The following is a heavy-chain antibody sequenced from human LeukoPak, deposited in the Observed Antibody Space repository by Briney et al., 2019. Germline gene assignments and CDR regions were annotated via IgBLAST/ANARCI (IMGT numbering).Heavy chain of an antibody. CDR2: IGGRGGKT. Sequence: GGSLRLSCAASGFTFSIYAMTWVRQAPGKGLEWVSAIGGRGGKTYYAGSVKGRFTISRDNSKNTLYLQMNSLRAEDTAVYYCAKPLHDYGDSYFDYWGQGTLATVSS. D-gene: IGHD4-17*01. V-gene: IGHV3-23*01. J-gene: IGHJ4*02. CDR1: GFTFSIYA. CDR3: AKPLHDYGDSYFDY.